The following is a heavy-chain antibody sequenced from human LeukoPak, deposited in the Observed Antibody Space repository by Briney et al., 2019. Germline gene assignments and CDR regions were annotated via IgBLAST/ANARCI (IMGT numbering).Heavy chain of an antibody. CDR2: INAGNGNT. CDR3: ARVQSRWDDAFDI. J-gene: IGHJ3*02. D-gene: IGHD1-26*01. Sequence: ASVKVSCKASGYTFTSYGISWVRQAPGQRLEWMGWINAGNGNTKYSQKFQGRVTITRDTSASTAYMELSSLRSEDTAVYYCARVQSRWDDAFDIWGQGTMVTVSS. V-gene: IGHV1-3*01. CDR1: GYTFTSYG.